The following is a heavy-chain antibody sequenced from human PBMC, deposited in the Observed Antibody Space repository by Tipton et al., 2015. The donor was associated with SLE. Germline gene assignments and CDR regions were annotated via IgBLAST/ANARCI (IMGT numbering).Heavy chain of an antibody. J-gene: IGHJ2*01. CDR2: IYYSGST. CDR1: GGSISSYY. Sequence: TLSLTCTVSGGSISSYYWSWIRQPPGKGLEWIGYIYYSGSTNYNPSLKSRVTISVDTSKNQFSLKLSSVTAEDTAVYYCASPPYYGSGSYRPYWYFDLWGRGTLVTVSS. V-gene: IGHV4-59*12. CDR3: ASPPYYGSGSYRPYWYFDL. D-gene: IGHD3-10*01.